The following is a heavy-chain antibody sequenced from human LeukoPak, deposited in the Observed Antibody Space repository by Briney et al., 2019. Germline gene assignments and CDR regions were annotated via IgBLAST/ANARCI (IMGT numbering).Heavy chain of an antibody. Sequence: SETQSLTCTVSGGSISSSSYYWGWIRQPPGKGLEWIGSIYYSGSTYYNPSLKSRVTISVDTSKNQFSLKLSSVTAADTAVYYCARDSHNYYDSSGYLGYWGQGTLVTVSS. J-gene: IGHJ4*02. CDR3: ARDSHNYYDSSGYLGY. CDR2: IYYSGST. D-gene: IGHD3-22*01. V-gene: IGHV4-39*07. CDR1: GGSISSSSYY.